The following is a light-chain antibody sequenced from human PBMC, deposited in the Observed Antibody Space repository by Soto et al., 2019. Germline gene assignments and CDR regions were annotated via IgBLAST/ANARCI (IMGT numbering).Light chain of an antibody. CDR3: SSYTATGTVV. Sequence: QSALTQPASVSGSPGQSITISCTVTSSDVGGYNYVSWYQQHPGNAPKLIIYEVSNRPSGVSNRFSGSKSGNTASLTISGLQAEDEADYYCSSYTATGTVVFGGGTKLTVL. J-gene: IGLJ2*01. V-gene: IGLV2-14*01. CDR1: SSDVGGYNY. CDR2: EVS.